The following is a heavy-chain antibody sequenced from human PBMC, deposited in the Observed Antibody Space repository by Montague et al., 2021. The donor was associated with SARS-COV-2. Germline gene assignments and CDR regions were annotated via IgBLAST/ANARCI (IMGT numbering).Heavy chain of an antibody. V-gene: IGHV4-59*08. CDR1: GGSISSFY. CDR2: ISDSGST. J-gene: IGHJ4*02. CDR3: ARHYSATLPAVY. D-gene: IGHD2-15*01. Sequence: SETLSLTCTVSGGSISSFYWSWFRQPPGKGLEWIGYISDSGSTNYNLSLTSRVTMSVGTSKNQFSLKVNSVTAADTAVYYCARHYSATLPAVYWGQGTLVTVSS.